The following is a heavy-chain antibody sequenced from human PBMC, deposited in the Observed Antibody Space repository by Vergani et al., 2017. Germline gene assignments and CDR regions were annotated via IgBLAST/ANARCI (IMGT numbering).Heavy chain of an antibody. D-gene: IGHD5-12*01. CDR3: AKDQDSGYDPIDY. J-gene: IGHJ4*02. Sequence: VQLVESGGGLVQPGRSLRLSCAASGFTFSSYGMHWVRQAPGKGLEWVAVISYDGSNKYYADSVKGRFTISRDNSKNTLYLQMNSLRAEDTAVYYCAKDQDSGYDPIDYWGQGTLVTVSS. CDR2: ISYDGSNK. CDR1: GFTFSSYG. V-gene: IGHV3-30*18.